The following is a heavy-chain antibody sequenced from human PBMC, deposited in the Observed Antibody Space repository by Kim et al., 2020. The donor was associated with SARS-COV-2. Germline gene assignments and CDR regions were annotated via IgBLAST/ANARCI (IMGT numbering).Heavy chain of an antibody. Sequence: GGSLRLSCAASGFVFHNFWMSWVRQAPGKGPEWVANIRDDGTNQYYSDSVKGRFTVSRENARDSLYLHMSSLTPEDTGMYYCVRGIDFWGQGTLVTVSS. CDR2: IRDDGTNQ. CDR1: GFVFHNFW. V-gene: IGHV3-7*01. CDR3: VRGIDF. J-gene: IGHJ4*02.